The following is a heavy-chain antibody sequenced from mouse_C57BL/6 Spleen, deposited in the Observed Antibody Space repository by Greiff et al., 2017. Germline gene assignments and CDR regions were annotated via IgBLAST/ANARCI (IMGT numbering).Heavy chain of an antibody. Sequence: EVKLVESGGGLVQPKGSLKLSCAASGFSFNTYAMNWVRQAPGKGLEWVARIRSKSNNYATYYADSVKDRFTISRDDSESMLYLQMNNLKTEDTAMYYCVRHDYDGYFNYAMDYWGQGTSVTVSS. J-gene: IGHJ4*01. CDR1: GFSFNTYA. CDR2: IRSKSNNYAT. D-gene: IGHD2-3*01. V-gene: IGHV10-1*01. CDR3: VRHDYDGYFNYAMDY.